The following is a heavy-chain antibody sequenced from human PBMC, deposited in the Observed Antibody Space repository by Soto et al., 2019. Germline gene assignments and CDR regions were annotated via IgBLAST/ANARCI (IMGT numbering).Heavy chain of an antibody. V-gene: IGHV1-18*01. D-gene: IGHD5-18*01. CDR3: ASSAYSYGYEALDY. J-gene: IGHJ4*02. CDR1: GYTFTSYG. CDR2: ISAYNGNT. Sequence: ASVKVSCKASGYTFTSYGISWVRQAPGQGLEWMGWISAYNGNTNYAQKLQGRVTMTTDTSTSTAYMELRSLRSDDTAVYYCASSAYSYGYEALDYWGQGTLVTVSS.